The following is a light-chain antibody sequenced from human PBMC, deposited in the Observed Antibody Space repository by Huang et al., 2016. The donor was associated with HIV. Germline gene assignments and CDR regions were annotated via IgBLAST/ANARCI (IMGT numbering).Light chain of an antibody. CDR2: AAS. J-gene: IGKJ1*01. V-gene: IGKV3-15*01. CDR1: QNVGSN. Sequence: EVLMTQSPAILSVSPGDRATFSCRASQNVGSNLAWYQQRPGQAPRLLISAASTRATGGPARVSGGGSGTEFTLTISRLQSEDFATYYCQQYNTWPPWAFGQGTTVEI. CDR3: QQYNTWPPWA.